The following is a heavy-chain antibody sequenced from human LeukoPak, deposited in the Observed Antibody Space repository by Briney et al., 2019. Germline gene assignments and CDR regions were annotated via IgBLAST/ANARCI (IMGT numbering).Heavy chain of an antibody. D-gene: IGHD6-13*01. CDR3: ADAAGTATHFDY. J-gene: IGHJ4*02. CDR1: GFTFSSHA. Sequence: GGSLRLSCAASGFTFSSHAMSWVRQAPGKGLEWVSTISGGGGSTYYADSVKGRFTISRDNSKNTLYLQMNSLRAEDTAVYYCADAAGTATHFDYWGQGTLVTVSS. V-gene: IGHV3-23*01. CDR2: ISGGGGST.